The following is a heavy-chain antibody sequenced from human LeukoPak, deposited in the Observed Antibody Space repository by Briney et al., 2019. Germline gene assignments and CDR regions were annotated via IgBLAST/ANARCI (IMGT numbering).Heavy chain of an antibody. D-gene: IGHD2-2*01. V-gene: IGHV3-48*03. Sequence: GRSLRLSCAASGFTLSSYEMNWVRQAPGKGLEWVSYISRSGTTIYYADSVKGRFTISRDYAKNSLYLQMNSLRAEDTAVYYCARDIEVVPAAKDFDYWGQGTLVTVSS. CDR1: GFTLSSYE. CDR3: ARDIEVVPAAKDFDY. J-gene: IGHJ4*02. CDR2: ISRSGTTI.